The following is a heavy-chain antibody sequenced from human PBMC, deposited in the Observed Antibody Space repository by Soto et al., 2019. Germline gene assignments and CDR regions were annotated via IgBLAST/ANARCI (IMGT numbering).Heavy chain of an antibody. Sequence: EVQLVESGGGLVQPGGSLRLSCAASGFTFSKYWMNWVRQTPGKGLEWVANIKEDGSETYYVDSLKGRFTISRDDAKNSLYLQMNSLRVEDTAVYYCARGTVAPGLDYWGQGILVIVSS. CDR1: GFTFSKYW. CDR3: ARGTVAPGLDY. J-gene: IGHJ4*02. V-gene: IGHV3-7*01. CDR2: IKEDGSET. D-gene: IGHD4-17*01.